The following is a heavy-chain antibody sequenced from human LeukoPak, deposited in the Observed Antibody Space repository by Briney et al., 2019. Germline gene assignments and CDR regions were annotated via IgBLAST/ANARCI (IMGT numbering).Heavy chain of an antibody. Sequence: GGSLRLSCAASGFTFSSYAKSWVRQAPGKGLKWVSAIKGRFTISRDNSKNTLYLQMNSLRAEDTAVYYCAKESIAAAGNVNYFDYWGQGTLVTVSS. CDR1: GFTFSSYA. D-gene: IGHD6-13*01. CDR3: AKESIAAAGNVNYFDY. J-gene: IGHJ4*02. CDR2: I. V-gene: IGHV3-23*01.